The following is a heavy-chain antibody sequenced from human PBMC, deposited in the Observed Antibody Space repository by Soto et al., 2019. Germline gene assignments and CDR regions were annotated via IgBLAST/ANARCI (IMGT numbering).Heavy chain of an antibody. V-gene: IGHV1-69*06. CDR2: IVPLFRTT. CDR3: ARGGYSSTWSDLLDRSGLDV. Sequence: VQLVQSGAEAKKPGSSVKVSCKTSGGTFSSYAISWVRQAPGQGLEWMGGIVPLFRTTNYAQKFQGRVTITADTSTYTLYMELSGLRSGDTAVYYCARGGYSSTWSDLLDRSGLDVWGQGTTVTVSS. CDR1: GGTFSSYA. D-gene: IGHD5-12*01. J-gene: IGHJ6*02.